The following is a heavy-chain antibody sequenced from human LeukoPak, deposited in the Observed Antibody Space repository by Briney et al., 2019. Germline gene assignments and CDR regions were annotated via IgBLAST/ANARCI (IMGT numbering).Heavy chain of an antibody. J-gene: IGHJ6*04. Sequence: ASVTVSCKASGYTFTNYTMHWVRQAPGQRLEWRGCFNAGNGNTKNSQKFQGKVTITRDTSASTAYMELSSLRSEGTAVYYCARDGRSGPAWYYYCMDVWGKGTTVTVSS. V-gene: IGHV1-3*01. D-gene: IGHD6-19*01. CDR3: ARDGRSGPAWYYYCMDV. CDR1: GYTFTNYT. CDR2: FNAGNGNT.